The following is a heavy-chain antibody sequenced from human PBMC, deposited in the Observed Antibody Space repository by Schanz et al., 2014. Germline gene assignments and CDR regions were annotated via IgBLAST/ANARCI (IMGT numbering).Heavy chain of an antibody. D-gene: IGHD2-15*01. CDR2: INPDGSGK. J-gene: IGHJ4*02. Sequence: VQLVESGGGVVQPGGSLRLSCAASGFSFSNYYMTWVRQAPGKGLESVAKINPDGSGKYYVVSVEGRFTISRDNAKNSLYLHMNSLTAEDTAVYYCASENWWSVDYWGQGTLVTVSS. V-gene: IGHV3-7*01. CDR3: ASENWWSVDY. CDR1: GFSFSNYY.